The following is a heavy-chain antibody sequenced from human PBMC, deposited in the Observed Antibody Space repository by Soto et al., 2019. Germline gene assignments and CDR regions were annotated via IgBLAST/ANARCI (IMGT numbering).Heavy chain of an antibody. CDR2: IGGSGGNR. D-gene: IGHD4-4*01. V-gene: IGHV3-23*01. CDR3: ARVASDYINSVDN. J-gene: IGHJ4*02. Sequence: PGGSLRLSCAASGFTFNAYAMTWVRQAPGKGLEWVLAIGGSGGNRYYADSVRGRFTISRDNSKDTVDLQMNSLRVEDTAVYYCARVASDYINSVDNWGQGILVTVSS. CDR1: GFTFNAYA.